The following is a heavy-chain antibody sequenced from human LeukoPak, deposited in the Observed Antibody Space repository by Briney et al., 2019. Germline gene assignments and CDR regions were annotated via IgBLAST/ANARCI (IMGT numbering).Heavy chain of an antibody. CDR2: ISSTSTYI. Sequence: PGGSLRLSCAASEFTFSSYTINWVRQAPGKGLEWVSSISSTSTYISYADSVKGRFTISRDNAKNSLYLQMNSLRAEDTAVYYCARGGGNFDYWGQGTLVIVPP. CDR1: EFTFSSYT. D-gene: IGHD2-15*01. V-gene: IGHV3-21*01. CDR3: ARGGGNFDY. J-gene: IGHJ4*02.